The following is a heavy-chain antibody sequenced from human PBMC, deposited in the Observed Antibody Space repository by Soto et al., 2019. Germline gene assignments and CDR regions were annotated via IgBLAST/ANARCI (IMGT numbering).Heavy chain of an antibody. J-gene: IGHJ3*02. CDR2: INAGNGNT. CDR1: GYTFTSYA. V-gene: IGHV1-3*01. Sequence: ASVKVSGKASGYTFTSYAMHWVRQAPGQRLEWMGWINAGNGNTKYSQKFQGRVTITRDTSASTAYMELSSLRSEDTAVYYCARLVRSWELAEGTFDIWGQGTMVTVSS. D-gene: IGHD1-26*01. CDR3: ARLVRSWELAEGTFDI.